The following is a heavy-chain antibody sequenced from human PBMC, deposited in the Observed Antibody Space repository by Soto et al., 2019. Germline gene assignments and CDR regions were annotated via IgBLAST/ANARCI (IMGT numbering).Heavy chain of an antibody. CDR1: GCTFSSYC. J-gene: IGHJ6*02. CDR2: LWDDGSNK. CDR3: ARGEDYGGNGSYYSGMDV. V-gene: IGHV3-33*01. Sequence: GGSLRRSCAACGCTFSSYCMHWFRQAPGKWPEWVAGLWDDGSNKYYADSVKGRFTISRDNSKNTLYLQMNSPRAEDTAVYYCARGEDYGGNGSYYSGMDVWGQGTKVTVSS. D-gene: IGHD4-17*01.